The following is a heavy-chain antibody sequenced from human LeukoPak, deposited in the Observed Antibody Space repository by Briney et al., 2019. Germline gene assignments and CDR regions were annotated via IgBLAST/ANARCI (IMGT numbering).Heavy chain of an antibody. Sequence: GGSLRLSCAASGFTFSSYAMHWVRQAPGKGLEYVSAISNNGGSTCYANSVKGRFTISRDNSKNTLYLQMGSLRAEDMAVYYCTRGELGYYFNVDYWGQGTLVTVSS. CDR3: TRGELGYYFNVDY. CDR1: GFTFSSYA. J-gene: IGHJ4*02. CDR2: ISNNGGST. D-gene: IGHD2/OR15-2a*01. V-gene: IGHV3-64*01.